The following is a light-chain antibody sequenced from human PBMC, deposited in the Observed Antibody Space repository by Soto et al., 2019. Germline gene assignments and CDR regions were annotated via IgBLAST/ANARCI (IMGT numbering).Light chain of an antibody. Sequence: IVWTQSPATLSFSPGERATLSCGASPDVSRSYVAWYQQKSGLAPRLLIHDAASRATGIPDRFSGSKSGTDFTLTIRRLEPEDAGVDYCQQYGSTPFTFHQGTRLDLK. V-gene: IGKV3D-20*01. J-gene: IGKJ5*01. CDR1: PDVSRSY. CDR3: QQYGSTPFT. CDR2: DAA.